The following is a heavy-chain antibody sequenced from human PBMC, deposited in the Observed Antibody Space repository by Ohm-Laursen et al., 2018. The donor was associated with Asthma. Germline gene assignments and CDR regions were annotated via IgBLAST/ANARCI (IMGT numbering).Heavy chain of an antibody. Sequence: GSSVKASCKVSGYSVTSYAFSWVRQAPGQRPEWMGWIYIANTNYAPKFRDRVTLTTDTSTNTLYMDLRSLRSDDTAVYYCVRDVVDRFDHWGQGSLVTVSS. V-gene: IGHV1-18*04. J-gene: IGHJ4*02. CDR1: GYSVTSYA. CDR3: VRDVVDRFDH. CDR2: IYIANT. D-gene: IGHD2-21*01.